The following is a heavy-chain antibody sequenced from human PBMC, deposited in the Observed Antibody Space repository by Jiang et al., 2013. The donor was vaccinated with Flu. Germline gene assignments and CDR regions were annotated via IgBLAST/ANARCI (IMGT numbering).Heavy chain of an antibody. CDR3: EVWIQQGRRPFDY. V-gene: IGHV1-8*01. Sequence: SGAEVKKPGASVKVSCKASGYTFTSYDINWVRQATGQGLEWMGWMNPNSGNTGYAQKFQGRVTMTRNTSISTAYIELSGLRSEDTAVYYCEVWIQQGRRPFDYWGQGTLVTVSS. J-gene: IGHJ4*02. CDR2: MNPNSGNT. CDR1: GYTFTSYD. D-gene: IGHD5-18*01.